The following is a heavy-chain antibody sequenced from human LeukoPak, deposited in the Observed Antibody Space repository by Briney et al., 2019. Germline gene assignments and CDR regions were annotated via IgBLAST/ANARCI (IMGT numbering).Heavy chain of an antibody. CDR3: ARAVSEQELVRGAFDY. V-gene: IGHV1-2*02. CDR1: GYTFIDHY. Sequence: GASVKVSCKAYGYTFIDHYIHWVRQAPGQGLEWMGWMSPKSGGTNSVQKFQGRVTMTRDTSISTAYMEMSNLTSDDTAVYYCARAVSEQELVRGAFDYWGQGILVTVSS. CDR2: MSPKSGGT. J-gene: IGHJ4*02. D-gene: IGHD6-13*01.